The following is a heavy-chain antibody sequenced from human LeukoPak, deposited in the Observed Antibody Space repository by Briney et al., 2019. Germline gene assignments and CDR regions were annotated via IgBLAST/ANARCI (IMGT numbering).Heavy chain of an antibody. Sequence: PSETLSLTCTVSGGSISSSSHSWGWLRQPPGKGLEWTGSIYYTGRTYYNPSLKSRVTISVDTSKNQFSLKLSSVTAPDTAVYYCAQSLGSSNWIGNWFDPWGQGTLVTVSS. CDR2: IYYTGRT. J-gene: IGHJ5*02. CDR3: AQSLGSSNWIGNWFDP. CDR1: GGSISSSSHS. V-gene: IGHV4-39*01. D-gene: IGHD6-13*01.